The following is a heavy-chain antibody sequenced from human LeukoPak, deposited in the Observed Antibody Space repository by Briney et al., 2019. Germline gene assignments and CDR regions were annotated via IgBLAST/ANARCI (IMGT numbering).Heavy chain of an antibody. CDR1: GYKFTDNY. D-gene: IGHD3-16*01. Sequence: ASVKVSCKASGYKFTDNYMHWVRQAPGQGLEFMGWINPDSGFTNYAQKFKGRVTMTRDTSISTAYLEVRSLTSDDTAVYYCAPTAEAYTSWWKVWGQGTLVTVSS. CDR3: APTAEAYTSWWKV. J-gene: IGHJ4*02. V-gene: IGHV1-2*02. CDR2: INPDSGFT.